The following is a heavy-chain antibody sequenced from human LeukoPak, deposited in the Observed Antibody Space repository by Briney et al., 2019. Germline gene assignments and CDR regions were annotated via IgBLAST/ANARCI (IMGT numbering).Heavy chain of an antibody. CDR1: GFTFSSYA. J-gene: IGHJ4*02. Sequence: GGSLRLSCAASGFTFSSYAMHWVRQAPGKGLEWVAVISYDGSNKYYADSVKGRFTISRDNSKNTLYLQMNSLRAEDTAVYYCVKGDDYYDSSGYYQYYFDYWGQGTLVTVSS. CDR3: VKGDDYYDSSGYYQYYFDY. CDR2: ISYDGSNK. V-gene: IGHV3-30*04. D-gene: IGHD3-22*01.